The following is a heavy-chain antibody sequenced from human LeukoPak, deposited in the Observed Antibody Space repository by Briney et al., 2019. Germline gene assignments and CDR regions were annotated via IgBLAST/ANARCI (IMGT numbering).Heavy chain of an antibody. D-gene: IGHD3-3*01. CDR2: IYYSGST. CDR1: GGSISSSSYY. J-gene: IGHJ4*02. V-gene: IGHV4-39*01. Sequence: PSETLSLTCTVPGGSISSSSYYWGWIRQPPGKGLEWIGSIYYSGSTYYNPSLKSRVTISVDTSKNQFSLKLSSVTAADTAVYYCARRPYDFWSGYYYLYFDYWGQGTLVTVSS. CDR3: ARRPYDFWSGYYYLYFDY.